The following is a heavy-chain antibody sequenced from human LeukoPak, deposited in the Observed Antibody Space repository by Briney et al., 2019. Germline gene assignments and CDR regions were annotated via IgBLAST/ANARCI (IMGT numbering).Heavy chain of an antibody. Sequence: PSETLSLTCSVSGDSISTSSYYWGWIRQPPGKGLEWIGTIYYSGSTYYNPSLTSRVTISVDTSKNQFSLKLSSVTAADTAVYYCARREMATIGDWFDPWGQGTLVTVSS. CDR2: IYYSGST. D-gene: IGHD5-24*01. J-gene: IGHJ5*02. CDR3: ARREMATIGDWFDP. V-gene: IGHV4-39*07. CDR1: GDSISTSSYY.